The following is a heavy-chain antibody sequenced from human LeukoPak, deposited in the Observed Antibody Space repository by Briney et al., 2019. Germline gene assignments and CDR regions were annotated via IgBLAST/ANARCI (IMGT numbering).Heavy chain of an antibody. J-gene: IGHJ3*02. Sequence: GGSLRLSCTASGFTFSNYWMTWVRQAPGKGLEWVSAISGSGGSTYYADSVKGRFTISRDNSKNTLYLQMNSLRAEDTAVYYCAKDPGSSGWYAFDIWGQGTMVTVSS. CDR2: ISGSGGST. CDR3: AKDPGSSGWYAFDI. CDR1: GFTFSNYW. V-gene: IGHV3-23*01. D-gene: IGHD6-19*01.